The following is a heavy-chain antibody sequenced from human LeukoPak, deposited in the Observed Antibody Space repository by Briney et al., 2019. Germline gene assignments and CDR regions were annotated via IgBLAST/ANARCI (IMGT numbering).Heavy chain of an antibody. CDR2: IYYSGST. Sequence: SETLSLTCTVSGGSISSYYWSWIRQPPGKGLEWIGHIYYSGSTNYNPSLKSRVTISVDPTNNQFSLKLSSVTAADTDVYYCARAVNFWSGYHNSYWFDPWGQGTLVTVSS. D-gene: IGHD3-3*01. CDR3: ARAVNFWSGYHNSYWFDP. CDR1: GGSISSYY. V-gene: IGHV4-59*01. J-gene: IGHJ5*02.